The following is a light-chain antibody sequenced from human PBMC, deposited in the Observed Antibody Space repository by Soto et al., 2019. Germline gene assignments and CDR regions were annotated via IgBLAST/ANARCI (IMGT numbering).Light chain of an antibody. Sequence: QSVLTQPPSVSAAPGQSVTISCSGSSSNIGNSRVSWYQQLPGAAPKLLIYDNNKRPSVIPDRFSGSKSGTSATLGITGLQTGDEAVYYCGAWDSSLTAGVFGGGTQLTVL. J-gene: IGLJ2*01. CDR3: GAWDSSLTAGV. CDR2: DNN. CDR1: SSNIGNSR. V-gene: IGLV1-51*01.